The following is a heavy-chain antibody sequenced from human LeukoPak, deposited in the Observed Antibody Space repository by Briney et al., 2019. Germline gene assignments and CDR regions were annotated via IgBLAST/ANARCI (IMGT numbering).Heavy chain of an antibody. CDR2: ISGSGGST. CDR1: GFTFSSYA. D-gene: IGHD2-15*01. Sequence: GGSLRLSCAASGFTFSSYAMSWVRQAPGKGLEWVSAISGSGGSTYYADSVKGRFTISRDNSKNTLYLQMNSLRAEDTAVYYCAKPKRGVVVKGGYYFDYWGQGTLVTVSS. J-gene: IGHJ4*02. V-gene: IGHV3-23*01. CDR3: AKPKRGVVVKGGYYFDY.